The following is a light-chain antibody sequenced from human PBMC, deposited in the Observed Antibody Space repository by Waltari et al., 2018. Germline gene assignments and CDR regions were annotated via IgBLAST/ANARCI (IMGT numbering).Light chain of an antibody. CDR2: DAS. V-gene: IGKV1-33*01. Sequence: DIQMTQSPSSLSASVGDRVTITCQASQDIRKYLNWYQQKPGKAPKFLIYDASNLETGVPSRFSGSGSGTDFTFTISSLQPEDIATYYCQQYNNLPYTFGQGTKLEIK. CDR1: QDIRKY. CDR3: QQYNNLPYT. J-gene: IGKJ2*01.